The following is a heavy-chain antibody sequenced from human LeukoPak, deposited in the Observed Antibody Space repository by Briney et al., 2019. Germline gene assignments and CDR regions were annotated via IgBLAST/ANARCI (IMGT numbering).Heavy chain of an antibody. Sequence: SETLSLTCTVSGGSISSGGYYWSWIRQPPGKGLEWIGYIYHSGSTYYNPSLKSRVTISVDRSKNQFSLKLSSVTAADTAVYYCARDKFSSVITMVRGAPDYWGQGTLVTVSS. V-gene: IGHV4-30-2*01. D-gene: IGHD3-10*01. CDR2: IYHSGST. J-gene: IGHJ4*02. CDR1: GGSISSGGYY. CDR3: ARDKFSSVITMVRGAPDY.